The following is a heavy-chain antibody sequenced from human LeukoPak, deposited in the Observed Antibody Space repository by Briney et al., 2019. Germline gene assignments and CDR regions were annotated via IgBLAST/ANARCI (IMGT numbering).Heavy chain of an antibody. V-gene: IGHV4-31*03. J-gene: IGHJ3*02. CDR2: IYYSGST. CDR3: ARTGGVLDAFDI. CDR1: GGSISSDGYY. Sequence: SQTLSLTCTVSGGSISSDGYYWSWIRQHPGKGLEWIGYIYYSGSTYYNPSLKSRVTISVDTSKNQFSLKLSSVTAADTAVYYCARTGGVLDAFDIWGQGTMVTVSS. D-gene: IGHD2-8*02.